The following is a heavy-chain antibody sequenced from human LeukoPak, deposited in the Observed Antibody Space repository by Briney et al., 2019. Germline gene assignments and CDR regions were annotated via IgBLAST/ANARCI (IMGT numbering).Heavy chain of an antibody. CDR2: IIPIFGTA. CDR1: GGTFTSYA. Sequence: SVKVSCKASGGTFTSYAISWVRQAPGQGLEWMGRIIPIFGTANYAQKFQGRVTITTDESTSTAYMELSSLRSEDTAVYYCARDNSNFIDYWGQGTLVTVSS. J-gene: IGHJ4*02. V-gene: IGHV1-69*05. D-gene: IGHD4-23*01. CDR3: ARDNSNFIDY.